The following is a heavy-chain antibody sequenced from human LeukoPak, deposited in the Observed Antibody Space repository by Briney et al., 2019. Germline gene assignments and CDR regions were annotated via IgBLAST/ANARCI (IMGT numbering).Heavy chain of an antibody. Sequence: SETLSLTCAVYGGSFSGYYWSWIRQPPGKGLEWIGEINHSGSTNYNPSLKSRVTISVDTSKNQFSLKLSTVTAADTAVYYCARDRPYYYGSGSEWGQGTLVTVSS. CDR1: GGSFSGYY. CDR3: ARDRPYYYGSGSE. V-gene: IGHV4-34*01. J-gene: IGHJ4*02. D-gene: IGHD3-10*01. CDR2: INHSGST.